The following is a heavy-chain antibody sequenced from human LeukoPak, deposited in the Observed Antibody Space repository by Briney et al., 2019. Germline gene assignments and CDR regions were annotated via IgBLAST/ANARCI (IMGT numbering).Heavy chain of an antibody. J-gene: IGHJ4*02. CDR2: INPNSGGT. CDR3: ARDRIAAAFFDY. V-gene: IGHV1-2*02. CDR1: GYTFTGYY. D-gene: IGHD6-13*01. Sequence: ASVKVSCKASGYTFTGYYMHWVRQAPGQGLEWMGWINPNSGGTNYAQKFQGRVTMTRDTSISTAYMELSRLKSDDTAVYYCARDRIAAAFFDYWGQGTLVTVSS.